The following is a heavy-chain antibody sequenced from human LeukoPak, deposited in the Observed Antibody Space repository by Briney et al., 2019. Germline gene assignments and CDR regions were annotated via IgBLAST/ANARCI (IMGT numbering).Heavy chain of an antibody. D-gene: IGHD3-10*01. CDR1: GGSFSGYY. CDR2: INHSGST. CDR3: ARGALRFGEFYYFDY. Sequence: SETLSLTCAVYGGSFSGYYWSWIRQPPGKGLEWIGEINHSGSTNYNPSLKSRVTISVDTSKNQFSLKLSSVTAADTAVYYCARGALRFGEFYYFDYWGQGTLVTVSS. V-gene: IGHV4-34*01. J-gene: IGHJ4*02.